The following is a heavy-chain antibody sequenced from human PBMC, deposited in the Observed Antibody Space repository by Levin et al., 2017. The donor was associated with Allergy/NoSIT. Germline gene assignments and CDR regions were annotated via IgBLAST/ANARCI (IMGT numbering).Heavy chain of an antibody. D-gene: IGHD3-10*01. V-gene: IGHV4-59*01. CDR3: ARESVDTFGESLYYYYGMDV. CDR2: IYYSGST. Sequence: SQTLSLTCTVSGGSISSYYWSWIRQPPGKGLEWIGYIYYSGSTNYNPSLKSRVTISVDTSKNQFSLKLSSVTAADTAVYYCARESVDTFGESLYYYYGMDVWGQGTTVTVSS. CDR1: GGSISSYY. J-gene: IGHJ6*02.